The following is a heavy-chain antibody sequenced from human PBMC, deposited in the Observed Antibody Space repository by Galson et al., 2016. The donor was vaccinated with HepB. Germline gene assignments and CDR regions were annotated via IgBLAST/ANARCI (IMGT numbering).Heavy chain of an antibody. D-gene: IGHD3-16*01. J-gene: IGHJ5*02. CDR3: ASPFAPERGRYVL. CDR2: MSSSGTSV. V-gene: IGHV3-48*02. CDR1: GFTLSTYS. Sequence: SLRLSCAASGFTLSTYSMNWFRQAPGKGLEWVSYMSSSGTSVYYTDAVKCRFTISRDNAKNSLDLQMNRLRDEDTAVYYCASPFAPERGRYVLWGQGTLVTVSS.